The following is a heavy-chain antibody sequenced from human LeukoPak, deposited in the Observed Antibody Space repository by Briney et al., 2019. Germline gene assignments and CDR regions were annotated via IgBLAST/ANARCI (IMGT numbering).Heavy chain of an antibody. D-gene: IGHD1-26*01. CDR3: ARRVGAIGWFDP. J-gene: IGHJ5*02. Sequence: GESLKISCKGSGYSFTSYWSSWVRQMPGKGLEWMGRIDPSDSYTNYSPSFQGHVTISADKSISTAYLQWSSLKASDTAMYYCARRVGAIGWFDPWGQGTLVTVSS. V-gene: IGHV5-10-1*01. CDR1: GYSFTSYW. CDR2: IDPSDSYT.